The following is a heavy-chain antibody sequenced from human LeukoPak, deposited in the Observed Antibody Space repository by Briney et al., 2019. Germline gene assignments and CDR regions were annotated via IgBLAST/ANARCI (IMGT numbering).Heavy chain of an antibody. CDR1: GGSISSSNW. V-gene: IGHV4-4*02. CDR3: ARDRSITLREVWFDP. J-gene: IGHJ5*02. Sequence: SETLSLTCAVSGGSISSSNWWSWVRQPPGKGLEWIGSIYYSGSTYYNPSLKSRVTISVDTSKNQFSLKLSSVTAADTAAYYCARDRSITLREVWFDPWGQGTLVTVSS. CDR2: IYYSGST. D-gene: IGHD6-13*01.